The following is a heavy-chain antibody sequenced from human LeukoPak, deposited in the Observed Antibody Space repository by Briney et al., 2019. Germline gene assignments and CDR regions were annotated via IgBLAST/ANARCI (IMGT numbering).Heavy chain of an antibody. J-gene: IGHJ4*02. V-gene: IGHV3-7*01. CDR1: GFTFSTYW. CDR2: INQDGSER. D-gene: IGHD2-2*01. CDR3: ARNPAKVVPAVY. Sequence: QPGGSLRLSCAASGFTFSTYWMSWVRQAPGKGLEWVANINQDGSERYYVDSVKGRFTISRDNAKNSLSLQMNSLSAEDTAVYFCARNPAKVVPAVYWGQGTLVSVSS.